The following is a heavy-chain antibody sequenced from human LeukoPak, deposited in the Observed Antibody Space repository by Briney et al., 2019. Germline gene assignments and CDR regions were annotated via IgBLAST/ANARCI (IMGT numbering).Heavy chain of an antibody. Sequence: GESLRISCKGSGYIFTSYWISWVRQMPGKGLEWMGRIDPRDAYTNYSPSFQGHVTISSDKSIKTAYLQWSSLKASDTAMYYCARHEGYSSSAEVYWGQGTLVTVSS. CDR1: GYIFTSYW. J-gene: IGHJ4*02. CDR3: ARHEGYSSSAEVY. D-gene: IGHD6-13*01. V-gene: IGHV5-10-1*01. CDR2: IDPRDAYT.